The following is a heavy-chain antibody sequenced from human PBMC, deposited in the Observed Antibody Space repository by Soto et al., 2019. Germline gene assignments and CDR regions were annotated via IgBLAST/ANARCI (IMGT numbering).Heavy chain of an antibody. J-gene: IGHJ4*02. V-gene: IGHV4-39*01. CDR3: ARRAVTNDY. CDR2: IYYSGST. Sequence: QLQLQESGPGLVKPSETLSLTCTVSGGSISSNNYYWGWIRQPPGKGLEWIGSIYYSGSTYYNPSLKSRVTISVDTSKNQFSLKLSSVTAADTAVYYCARRAVTNDYWGQGTLVTVSS. D-gene: IGHD4-17*01. CDR1: GGSISSNNYY.